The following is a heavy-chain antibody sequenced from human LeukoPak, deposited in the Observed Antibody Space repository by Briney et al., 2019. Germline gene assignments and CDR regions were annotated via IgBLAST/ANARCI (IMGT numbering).Heavy chain of an antibody. D-gene: IGHD1-1*01. Sequence: SETLSLTCTVSGGSISGYYWSWIRQPPGKGLEWIGYIYYSGNTDYNPSLKSRGTISVDTSKNQFSLKLSSVTAADTAVYYCARLKGGNDLSANWFDSWGQGTLVTVSS. CDR2: IYYSGNT. CDR1: GGSISGYY. J-gene: IGHJ5*01. CDR3: ARLKGGNDLSANWFDS. V-gene: IGHV4-59*08.